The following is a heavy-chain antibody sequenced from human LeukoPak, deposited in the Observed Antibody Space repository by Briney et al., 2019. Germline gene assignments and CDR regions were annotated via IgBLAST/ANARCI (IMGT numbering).Heavy chain of an antibody. V-gene: IGHV3-7*01. Sequence: GGSLRLSCAASGFTFSSYAMSWVRQTPGKGLEWVANIKQDGSEKYYVDSMKGRFTISRDNAKNSVYLQMNSLRAEDTAVYYCARDKIVGATHFDYWGQGTLVTVSS. CDR3: ARDKIVGATHFDY. D-gene: IGHD1-26*01. J-gene: IGHJ4*02. CDR1: GFTFSSYA. CDR2: IKQDGSEK.